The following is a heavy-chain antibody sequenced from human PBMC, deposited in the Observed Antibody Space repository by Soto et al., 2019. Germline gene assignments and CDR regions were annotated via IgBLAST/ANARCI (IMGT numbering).Heavy chain of an antibody. J-gene: IGHJ4*02. Sequence: TSETLSLTCAVYGGSFSGYYWSWIRQPPGKGLEWIGEINHSGSTNYNPSLKSRVTISVDTSKNQFSLKLSSVTAADTAVYYCARVRCSGGSCYSHPYYFDYWGQGTLVTVSS. D-gene: IGHD2-15*01. V-gene: IGHV4-34*01. CDR1: GGSFSGYY. CDR2: INHSGST. CDR3: ARVRCSGGSCYSHPYYFDY.